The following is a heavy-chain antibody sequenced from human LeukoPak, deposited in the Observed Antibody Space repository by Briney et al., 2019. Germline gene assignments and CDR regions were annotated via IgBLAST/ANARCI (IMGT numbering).Heavy chain of an antibody. CDR3: AKDLEDWFDP. CDR2: ISGSGGST. CDR1: GFTFSSYA. J-gene: IGHJ5*02. Sequence: TGGSLRLSCAASGFTFSSYAMSWVRQAPGKGLEWVSAISGSGGSTNNADSVKCRFTISRDNSKNTLYLQMNSLRAEDTAVYYCAKDLEDWFDPWGQGTLVTVSS. D-gene: IGHD2-15*01. V-gene: IGHV3-23*01.